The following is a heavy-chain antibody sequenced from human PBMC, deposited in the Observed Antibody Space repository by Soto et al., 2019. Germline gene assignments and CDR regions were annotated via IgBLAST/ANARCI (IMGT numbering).Heavy chain of an antibody. Sequence: SETLSLTCTVSGGSISSGDYYWSWIRQPPGKGLEWIGYIYYSGSTYYNPSLKSRVTISVDTSKNQFSLKLSSVTAADTAVYYRARGGTVVTPDWFDPWGQGTLVTVSS. CDR3: ARGGTVVTPDWFDP. D-gene: IGHD2-21*02. CDR1: GGSISSGDYY. CDR2: IYYSGST. J-gene: IGHJ5*02. V-gene: IGHV4-30-4*01.